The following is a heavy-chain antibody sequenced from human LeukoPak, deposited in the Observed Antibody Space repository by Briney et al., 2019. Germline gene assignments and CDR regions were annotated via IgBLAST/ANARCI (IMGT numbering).Heavy chain of an antibody. CDR1: GGPVSSYY. J-gene: IGHJ4*02. Sequence: PSETLSLTCTVSGGPVSSYYWSWIRQPPGKGLEWIGYIYYSGSTNYNPSLKSRVTISVDTSKNQFSLKLSSVTAADTAVYYCARGPYSGSYEFDYWGQGTLVTVSS. CDR3: ARGPYSGSYEFDY. V-gene: IGHV4-59*02. D-gene: IGHD1-26*01. CDR2: IYYSGST.